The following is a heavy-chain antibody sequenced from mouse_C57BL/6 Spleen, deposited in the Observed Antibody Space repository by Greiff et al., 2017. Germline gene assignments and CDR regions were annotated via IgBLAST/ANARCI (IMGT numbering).Heavy chain of an antibody. CDR3: ANPITTVVLDY. J-gene: IGHJ2*01. CDR2: IYPGDGDT. V-gene: IGHV1-82*01. D-gene: IGHD1-1*01. CDR1: GYAFSSSW. Sequence: QVQLKESGPELVKPGASVKISCKASGYAFSSSWMNWVKQRPGKGLEWIGRIYPGDGDTTYNGKFKGKATLTADKSSSTDYMQLSSLTSEDSAVYFCANPITTVVLDYWGQGTTLTVSS.